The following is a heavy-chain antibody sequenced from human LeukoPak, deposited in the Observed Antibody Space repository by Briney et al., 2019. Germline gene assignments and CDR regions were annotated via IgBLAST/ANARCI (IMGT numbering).Heavy chain of an antibody. J-gene: IGHJ6*02. D-gene: IGHD2-2*01. CDR1: GGTFSSYA. V-gene: IGHV1-69*04. CDR2: IIPILGIA. Sequence: SSVKVSCKASGGTFSSYAISWVRQAPGQGLEWMGRIIPILGIANYAQKFQGRVTITADKSTSTAYMELSSLRSEDTAVYYCASPSSTSCYGPCYYYGMDVWGQGTTVTVSS. CDR3: ASPSSTSCYGPCYYYGMDV.